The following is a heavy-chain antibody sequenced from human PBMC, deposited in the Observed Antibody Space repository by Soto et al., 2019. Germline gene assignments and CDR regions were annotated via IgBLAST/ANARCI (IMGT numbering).Heavy chain of an antibody. D-gene: IGHD2-15*01. CDR2: INPSGGST. Sequence: QVQLVQSGAEVKKPGASVKVSCKASGYTFTSYFIHWVRQAPGQGLEWMGIINPSGGSTGYAQKFQGRVTMARDTSTSTVYMELSGLRSEDTAVYYCARRSCSDANCYSNGLDPWGQGTLVTVSS. CDR3: ARRSCSDANCYSNGLDP. J-gene: IGHJ5*02. V-gene: IGHV1-46*01. CDR1: GYTFTSYF.